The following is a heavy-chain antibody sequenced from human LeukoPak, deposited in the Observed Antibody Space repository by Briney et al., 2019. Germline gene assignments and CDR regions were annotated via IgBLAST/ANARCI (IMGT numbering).Heavy chain of an antibody. Sequence: GGSLRLSCAASGFTFSSYAMSWVRQAPGKGLEWVSTISGSGGSTYYADSVKGRLTISRDNSKNTLYLQMNSLRAEDTAVYYCAKDRELLWLGELLPFDYWGQGTLVTVSS. CDR2: ISGSGGST. V-gene: IGHV3-23*01. CDR1: GFTFSSYA. J-gene: IGHJ4*02. CDR3: AKDRELLWLGELLPFDY. D-gene: IGHD3-10*01.